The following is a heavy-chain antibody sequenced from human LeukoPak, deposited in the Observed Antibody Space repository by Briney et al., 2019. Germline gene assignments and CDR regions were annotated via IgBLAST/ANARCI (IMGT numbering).Heavy chain of an antibody. CDR1: GFSLSSYA. CDR2: ISYDGSNK. Sequence: GRSLGLSCAASGFSLSSYAMHWVRQAPGKGLEWVAVISYDGSNKYYADSVKGRFTISRDNSKNTLYLQMNSLRAEDTAVYYCARGSLCSGGSCYFDYYYYGMDVWGQGTTVTVSS. V-gene: IGHV3-30*04. CDR3: ARGSLCSGGSCYFDYYYYGMDV. J-gene: IGHJ6*02. D-gene: IGHD2-15*01.